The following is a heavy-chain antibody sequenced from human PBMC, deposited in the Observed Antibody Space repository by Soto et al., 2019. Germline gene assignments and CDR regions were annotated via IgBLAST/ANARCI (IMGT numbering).Heavy chain of an antibody. V-gene: IGHV4-31*03. CDR2: IYYSGST. D-gene: IGHD3-10*01. Sequence: SETLSLTCTVSGGSISSGGYYWSWIRQHPGKGLEWIGYIYYSGSTYYNPSFKSRVTISVDTSKNQFSLKLSSVTAADTAVYYCARGGGPGVERFYYYYYMDVWGKGTTVTVSS. CDR1: GGSISSGGYY. J-gene: IGHJ6*03. CDR3: ARGGGPGVERFYYYYYMDV.